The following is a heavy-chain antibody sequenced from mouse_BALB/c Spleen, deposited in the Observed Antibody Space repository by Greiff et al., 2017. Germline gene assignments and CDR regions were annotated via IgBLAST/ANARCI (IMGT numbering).Heavy chain of an antibody. CDR3: ARKADYDYAMDY. V-gene: IGHV2-2*02. Sequence: QVQLQQSGPGLVQPSQSLSITCTVSGFSLTSYGVHWVRQSPGKGLEWLGVIWSGGSTDYNAAFISRLSISKDNSKSQVFFKMNSLQANDTAIYYCARKADYDYAMDYWGQGTSVTVSS. D-gene: IGHD2-4*01. J-gene: IGHJ4*01. CDR1: GFSLTSYG. CDR2: IWSGGST.